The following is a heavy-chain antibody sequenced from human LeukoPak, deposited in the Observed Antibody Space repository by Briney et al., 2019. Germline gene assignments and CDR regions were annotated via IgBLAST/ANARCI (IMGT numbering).Heavy chain of an antibody. CDR1: GFTFNDYY. D-gene: IGHD6-13*01. Sequence: GGSLRLSCAASGFTFNDYYMSWIRQAPGKGLEWLSYINIGGTNTHYADSVKGRFTISRDNAKKSLYLEMNNLRSEDTAVYYCARGSGIAAAGRLLDYWGQGTLVTVSS. CDR3: ARGSGIAAAGRLLDY. CDR2: INIGGTNT. V-gene: IGHV3-11*01. J-gene: IGHJ4*02.